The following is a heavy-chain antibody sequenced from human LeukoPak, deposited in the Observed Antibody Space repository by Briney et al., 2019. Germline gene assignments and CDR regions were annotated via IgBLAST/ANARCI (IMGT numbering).Heavy chain of an antibody. CDR2: IYYSGST. V-gene: IGHV4-59*01. J-gene: IGHJ6*03. CDR3: ARTIAAAGTGYYYYYMDV. Sequence: PSETLSLTCTVSGGSISSYYWSWIRQPPGKGLEWIGYIYYSGSTNYNPSLKSRVTISVDTSKNQFSLKLSSVTAADTAVYYCARTIAAAGTGYYYYYMDVWGKGTTVTVSS. CDR1: GGSISSYY. D-gene: IGHD6-13*01.